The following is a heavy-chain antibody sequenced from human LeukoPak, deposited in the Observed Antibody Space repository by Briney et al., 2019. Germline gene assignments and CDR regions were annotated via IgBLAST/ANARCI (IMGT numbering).Heavy chain of an antibody. J-gene: IGHJ4*02. V-gene: IGHV4-59*02. D-gene: IGHD3-3*01. CDR1: GGSVSNYY. CDR2: IYYSGST. Sequence: SETLSLTCTVSGGSVSNYYWSWIRQPPGKGLEWIGYIYYSGSTNYNPSLKSRVTISVDTSKNQFSLKLSSVTAADTAVYYCARGSLYDFWSGYLYYFDYWGQGTLVTVSS. CDR3: ARGSLYDFWSGYLYYFDY.